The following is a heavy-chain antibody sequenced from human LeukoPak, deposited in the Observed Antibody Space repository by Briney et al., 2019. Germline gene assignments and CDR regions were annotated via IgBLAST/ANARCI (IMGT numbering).Heavy chain of an antibody. CDR2: IKQDGSEK. Sequence: CMSLSGASSRFTQSREWKSCPRHAPGRWVECVANIKQDGSEKYYGHSVNGRFPICRENAKNSLYLQMNSRSAQDPAVFYCARDSGITIFGVVTAPDYWGQGPLVTVSS. CDR1: RFTQSREW. J-gene: IGHJ4*02. D-gene: IGHD3-3*01. V-gene: IGHV3-7*01. CDR3: ARDSGITIFGVVTAPDY.